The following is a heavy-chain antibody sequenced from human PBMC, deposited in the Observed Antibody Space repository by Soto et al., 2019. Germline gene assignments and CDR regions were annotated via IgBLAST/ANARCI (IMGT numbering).Heavy chain of an antibody. J-gene: IGHJ4*02. V-gene: IGHV1-58*01. Sequence: ASVKVSCKASGFTFTSSAVQWVRQARGQRLELRGWIVVGSGNTNYAQKFQERVTMTRDMSTSTAYMELSSLRSEDTAVYYCAKDRQYPRDYFHYWGQGTLVTVSS. CDR1: GFTFTSSA. D-gene: IGHD4-4*01. CDR3: AKDRQYPRDYFHY. CDR2: IVVGSGNT.